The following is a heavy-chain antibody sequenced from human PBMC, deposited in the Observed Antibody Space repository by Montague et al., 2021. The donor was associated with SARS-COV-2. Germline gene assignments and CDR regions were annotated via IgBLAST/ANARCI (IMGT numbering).Heavy chain of an antibody. CDR2: INHSGST. D-gene: IGHD3-3*01. Sequence: SETLSLTRAVYGGSFSGYYWSWIRQPPGKGLEWIGEINHSGSTNYNPSLKSRVTISVDTSKNQFSLKLSSVTAADTAVYYCAGGPGMVIKLAIFYYYGMDVWGQGTTVTVSS. V-gene: IGHV4-34*01. J-gene: IGHJ6*02. CDR3: AGGPGMVIKLAIFYYYGMDV. CDR1: GGSFSGYY.